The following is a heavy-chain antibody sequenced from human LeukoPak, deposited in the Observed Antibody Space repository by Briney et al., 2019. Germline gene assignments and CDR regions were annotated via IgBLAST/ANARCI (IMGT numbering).Heavy chain of an antibody. CDR3: ARSYYYDSSGYPGALGY. J-gene: IGHJ4*02. CDR2: IYYSGST. Sequence: SETLSLTCTVSGGSISSYYWSWIRQPPGKGLEWIGYIYYSGSTNYNPSFKSRVTISVDTSKNQFSLKLSSVTAADTAVYYCARSYYYDSSGYPGALGYWGQGTLVTVSS. D-gene: IGHD3-22*01. CDR1: GGSISSYY. V-gene: IGHV4-59*08.